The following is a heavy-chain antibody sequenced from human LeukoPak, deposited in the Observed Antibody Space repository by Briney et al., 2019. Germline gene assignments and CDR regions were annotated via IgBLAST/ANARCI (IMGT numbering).Heavy chain of an antibody. CDR1: RFTFSNYA. CDR2: ISGSGGRT. V-gene: IGHV3-23*01. CDR3: AKALLLFSSDYFDY. Sequence: PGGSLRLSCAASRFTFSNYAMTWVRQAPGQGLEWVSAISGSGGRTYYADSLKGRFTISRDNSKNTLHLQMNSLRAEDTAVYYCAKALLLFSSDYFDYWGQGTLVTVSS. D-gene: IGHD3-10*01. J-gene: IGHJ4*02.